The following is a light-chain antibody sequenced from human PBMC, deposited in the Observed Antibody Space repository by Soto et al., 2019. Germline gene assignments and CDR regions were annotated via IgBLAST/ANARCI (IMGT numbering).Light chain of an antibody. V-gene: IGKV3-15*01. Sequence: EIVMTQSPGTLSVAPGERATLSCRASQSVRSDVAWYQHKPGQAPRLLIYGASTRATGIPARFIGSGSETEFTLTISSLRSEDFAIYYCQQYNNWVVTFGQGTRLEIK. CDR3: QQYNNWVVT. CDR1: QSVRSD. CDR2: GAS. J-gene: IGKJ5*01.